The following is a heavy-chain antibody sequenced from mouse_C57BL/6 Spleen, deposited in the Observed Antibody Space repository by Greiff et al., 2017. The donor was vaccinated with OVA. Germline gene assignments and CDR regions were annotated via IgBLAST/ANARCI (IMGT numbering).Heavy chain of an antibody. J-gene: IGHJ4*01. CDR1: GYTFTSYG. Sequence: VQLQQSGAELARPGASVKLSCKASGYTFTSYGISWVKQRTGQGLEWIGEIYPRSGNTYYNEKFKGKATLTADKSSSTAYMELRSLTSEDSAVYFCARREYDYDDYAMDYWGQGTSVTVSS. CDR3: ARREYDYDDYAMDY. CDR2: IYPRSGNT. D-gene: IGHD2-4*01. V-gene: IGHV1-81*01.